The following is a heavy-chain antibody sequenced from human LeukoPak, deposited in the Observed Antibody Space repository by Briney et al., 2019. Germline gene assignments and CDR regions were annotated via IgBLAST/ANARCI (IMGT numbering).Heavy chain of an antibody. CDR1: GYTFTSCG. V-gene: IGHV1-18*01. Sequence: ASVKVSCKASGYTFTSCGISWVRQAPGQGLEWMGWISAYNGNTNYAQKLQGRVTMTTDTSTSTAYMELRSLRSDDTAVYYCARWVGRGEYYDSSGYYNYFDYWGQGTLVTVSS. J-gene: IGHJ4*02. CDR3: ARWVGRGEYYDSSGYYNYFDY. CDR2: ISAYNGNT. D-gene: IGHD3-22*01.